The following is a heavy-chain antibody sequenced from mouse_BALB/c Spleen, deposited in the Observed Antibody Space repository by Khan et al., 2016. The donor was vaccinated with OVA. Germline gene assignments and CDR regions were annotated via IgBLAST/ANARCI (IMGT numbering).Heavy chain of an antibody. CDR3: SRQPYYDYNSMDY. Sequence: QVQLKESGPGLVAPSQSLYITCTISGFSLTNYGVHWVRQPPGKGLEWLVVIWSDGSTTYNSALKSKLTIIKDNSKSQEFLKMNSLQTDDTAVYFCSRQPYYDYNSMDYWGQGTSVTVSA. CDR2: IWSDGST. V-gene: IGHV2-6-1*01. CDR1: GFSLTNYG. J-gene: IGHJ4*01. D-gene: IGHD2-10*01.